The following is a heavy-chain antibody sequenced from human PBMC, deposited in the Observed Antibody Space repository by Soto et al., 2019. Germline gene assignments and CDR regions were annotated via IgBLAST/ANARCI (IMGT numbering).Heavy chain of an antibody. CDR3: ASLGIAAAGTFGANYYYGMDV. Sequence: LSLTCTVSGGSISSSSYYWGWIRQPPGKGLEWIGSIYYSGSTYYNPSLKSRVTISVDTSKNQFSLKLSSVTAADTAVYYCASLGIAAAGTFGANYYYGMDVWGQGTTVTVSS. CDR2: IYYSGST. J-gene: IGHJ6*02. D-gene: IGHD6-13*01. V-gene: IGHV4-39*01. CDR1: GGSISSSSYY.